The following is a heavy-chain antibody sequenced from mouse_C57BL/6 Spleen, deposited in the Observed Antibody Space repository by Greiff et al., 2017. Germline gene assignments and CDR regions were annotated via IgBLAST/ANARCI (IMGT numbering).Heavy chain of an antibody. CDR1: GYTFTTYP. CDR3: ARRGRYGSSLGYFDV. Sequence: QVQLQPSGAELVKPGASVKMSCKASGYTFTTYPIEWMKQNHGKSLEWIGNFHPYNDDTKFNEKFKGKATLTVEKSSSTVYLELSRLTSDDSAVYYCARRGRYGSSLGYFDVWGTGTTVTVSS. D-gene: IGHD1-1*01. CDR2: FHPYNDDT. J-gene: IGHJ1*03. V-gene: IGHV1-47*01.